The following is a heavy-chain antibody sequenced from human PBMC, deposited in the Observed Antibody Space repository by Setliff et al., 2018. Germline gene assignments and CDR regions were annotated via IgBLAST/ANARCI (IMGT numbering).Heavy chain of an antibody. J-gene: IGHJ6*03. CDR1: GFTFSSYS. D-gene: IGHD3-22*01. V-gene: IGHV3-48*01. CDR3: AKRDYYDSSGYLLPYMDV. CDR2: ISSSSSI. Sequence: PGGSLRLSCAASGFTFSSYSMNWVRQAPGKGLEWVSYISSSSSIYYADSVKGRFTISRDNAKNSLYLQMNSLRAEDTAVYYCAKRDYYDSSGYLLPYMDVWGKGTTVTVSS.